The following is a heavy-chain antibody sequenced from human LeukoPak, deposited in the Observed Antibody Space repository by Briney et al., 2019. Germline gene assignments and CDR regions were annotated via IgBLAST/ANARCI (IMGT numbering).Heavy chain of an antibody. Sequence: SVKVSCKASGGTFSSYAISWVRQAPGQGLEWMGGIIPIFGTANYAQKFQGRVTITADKSTSTAYMELSSLRSEDTAVYYCARDRGYSYGYLGTGYYFDYWGQGTLVTVSS. J-gene: IGHJ4*02. CDR2: IIPIFGTA. CDR3: ARDRGYSYGYLGTGYYFDY. CDR1: GGTFSSYA. D-gene: IGHD5-18*01. V-gene: IGHV1-69*06.